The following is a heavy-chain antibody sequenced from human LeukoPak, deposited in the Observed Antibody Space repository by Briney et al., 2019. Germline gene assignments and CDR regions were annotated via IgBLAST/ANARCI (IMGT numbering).Heavy chain of an antibody. CDR1: GVSIRSSNYF. D-gene: IGHD3-10*01. Sequence: SETLSLTCTVSGVSIRSSNYFWGWIRQPPGKGLEWIGSTSYSEGTHYNPSLKSRLIMNIDTSKNQFSLKLSSVTAADTALYYCARHARYRSGEDWFDPWGLGTLVTVSS. CDR3: ARHARYRSGEDWFDP. CDR2: TSYSEGT. J-gene: IGHJ5*02. V-gene: IGHV4-39*01.